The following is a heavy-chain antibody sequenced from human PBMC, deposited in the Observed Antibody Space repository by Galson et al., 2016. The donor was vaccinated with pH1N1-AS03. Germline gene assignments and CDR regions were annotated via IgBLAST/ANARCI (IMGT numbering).Heavy chain of an antibody. CDR3: VAYGSGTQAYFDY. CDR2: MDPSGGGT. CDR1: GYTFTRYY. Sequence: SVKVSCKESGYTFTRYYMHWVRQAPGQGLEWMGVMDPSGGGTNYVQKFNGRLTMTRDTSTTTAHMELNSLRSEDTAIYYCVAYGSGTQAYFDYWGQGTLVTVSS. D-gene: IGHD3-10*01. J-gene: IGHJ4*02. V-gene: IGHV1-46*01.